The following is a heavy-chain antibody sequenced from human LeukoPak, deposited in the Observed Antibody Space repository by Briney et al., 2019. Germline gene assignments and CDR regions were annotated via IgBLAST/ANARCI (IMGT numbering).Heavy chain of an antibody. CDR1: RFPFSIYE. V-gene: IGHV3-48*03. D-gene: IGHD6-19*01. Sequence: GGSLRLSCVVSRFPFSIYEMNWVRQAPGKGLEWVSNIPSSETVKYYSDSVKGRFSISRDNATSSLYLQRNSLRVEDTAVYYCALLAVASDFDYWGRGNRVSVS. CDR3: ALLAVASDFDY. CDR2: IPSSETVK. J-gene: IGHJ4*02.